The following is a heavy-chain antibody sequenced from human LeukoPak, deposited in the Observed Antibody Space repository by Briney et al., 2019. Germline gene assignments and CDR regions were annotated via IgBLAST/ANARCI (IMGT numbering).Heavy chain of an antibody. J-gene: IGHJ4*02. CDR2: MNPNSGNT. CDR3: AREGSAVAGIGFDY. D-gene: IGHD6-19*01. Sequence: GASVKVSCKASGYTLTSYDINWVRQATGQGLEWMGWMNPNSGNTGYAQKFQGRVTITRNTSISTAYMELSSLRSEDTAVYYCAREGSAVAGIGFDYWGQGTLVTVSS. V-gene: IGHV1-8*03. CDR1: GYTLTSYD.